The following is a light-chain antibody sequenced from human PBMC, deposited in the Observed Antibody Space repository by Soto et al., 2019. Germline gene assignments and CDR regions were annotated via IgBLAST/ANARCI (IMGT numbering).Light chain of an antibody. V-gene: IGKV1-39*01. Sequence: DIPMTQSPSSLSASVGDRVTITCRASQSISGYLNWYQQKPGKAPKVLISGASTLHNGVPSRFSGRGSGTDFTLTISSLQPEDVATYYCQQSFSTLLTFGGGTKLEIK. CDR3: QQSFSTLLT. CDR1: QSISGY. J-gene: IGKJ4*01. CDR2: GAS.